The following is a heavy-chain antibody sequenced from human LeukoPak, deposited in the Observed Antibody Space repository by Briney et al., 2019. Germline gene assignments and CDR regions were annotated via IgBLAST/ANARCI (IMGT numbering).Heavy chain of an antibody. D-gene: IGHD5-24*01. J-gene: IGHJ3*02. CDR3: ARPRRDGYNSGLDAFDI. CDR1: GGSISSGGYY. V-gene: IGHV4-61*08. Sequence: PSETLSLTCTVSGGSISSGGYYWSWIRQHPGKGLEWIGYIYYSGSTNYNPSLKSRVTISVDTSKNQFSLKLSSVTAADTAVYYCARPRRDGYNSGLDAFDIWGQGTMVTVSS. CDR2: IYYSGST.